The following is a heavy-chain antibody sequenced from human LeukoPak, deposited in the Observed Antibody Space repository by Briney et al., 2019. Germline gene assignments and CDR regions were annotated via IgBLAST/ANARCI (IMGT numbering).Heavy chain of an antibody. J-gene: IGHJ4*02. V-gene: IGHV4-4*02. Sequence: SGTLSLTCAVSGGSISSSNWWSWVRQPPGKGLEWIGEIYHSGSTNYNPSLKSRVTISVDKSKNQFSLKLSSVTAADTAVYYCAGDLIAVAGTGSDYWGQGTLVTVSS. CDR1: GGSISSSNW. CDR3: AGDLIAVAGTGSDY. D-gene: IGHD6-19*01. CDR2: IYHSGST.